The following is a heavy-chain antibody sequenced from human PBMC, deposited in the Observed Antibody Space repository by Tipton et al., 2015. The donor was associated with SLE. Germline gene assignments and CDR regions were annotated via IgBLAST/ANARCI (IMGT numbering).Heavy chain of an antibody. Sequence: LVKPTETLSLTCTVSGDSISPYYWTWIRQPAGKGLEWIGRIYTIGSTNYNPSLQSRVTMSVDTSKNQITLKLSSVTAADTAVYFCARIIAGHGDAFDVWGQGTMVTVSS. CDR1: GDSISPYY. V-gene: IGHV4-4*07. CDR2: IYTIGST. J-gene: IGHJ3*01. CDR3: ARIIAGHGDAFDV.